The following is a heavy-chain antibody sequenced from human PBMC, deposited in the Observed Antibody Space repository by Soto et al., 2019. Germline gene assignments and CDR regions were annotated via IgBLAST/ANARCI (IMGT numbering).Heavy chain of an antibody. V-gene: IGHV3-30*18. Sequence: QVQLVESGGGVVQPGGSLRLSCAASGFSLTNYGMHWVRQAPGKGLEWVAVISYHGRDEFYADSVKGRFTISRDSSKNALYLQMHSLRPDDTAVYYCVKDHLINTLTTAGFWGQGTLVAVSS. D-gene: IGHD4-4*01. CDR2: ISYHGRDE. CDR3: VKDHLINTLTTAGF. CDR1: GFSLTNYG. J-gene: IGHJ4*02.